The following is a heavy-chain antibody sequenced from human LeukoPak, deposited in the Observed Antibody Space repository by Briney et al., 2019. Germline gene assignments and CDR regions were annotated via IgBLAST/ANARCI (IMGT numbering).Heavy chain of an antibody. CDR1: GYTFTSYG. V-gene: IGHV1-18*01. CDR3: ARDQLELTGYYYYGMDV. J-gene: IGHJ6*02. D-gene: IGHD1-7*01. CDR2: ISAYNGNT. Sequence: ASVKVSCKASGYTFTSYGISWVRQAPGQGLEWMGWISAYNGNTNYAQKLQGRVTMTTDTSTSTAYMELRSLRPDDTAVYYCARDQLELTGYYYYGMDVWGQGTTVTVSS.